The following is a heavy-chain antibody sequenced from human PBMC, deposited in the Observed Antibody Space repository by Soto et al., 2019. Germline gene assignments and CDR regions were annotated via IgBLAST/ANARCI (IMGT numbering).Heavy chain of an antibody. CDR2: INHSGST. V-gene: IGHV4-34*01. CDR1: GGSFSGYY. Sequence: SETLSLTCAVYGGSFSGYYWSWIRQPPGKGLEWIGEINHSGSTNYNPSLKSRVTISVDTSKNQLSLKLSSVTAADTAVYYCAREHYDFWSGYPHGMDVWGQGTTVTVSS. CDR3: AREHYDFWSGYPHGMDV. J-gene: IGHJ6*02. D-gene: IGHD3-3*01.